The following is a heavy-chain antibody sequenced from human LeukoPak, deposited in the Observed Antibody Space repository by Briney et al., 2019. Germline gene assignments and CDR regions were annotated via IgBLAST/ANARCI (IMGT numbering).Heavy chain of an antibody. Sequence: GGSLRLSCAASGFTFSNYAMSWLRQAPGKGLEWVSAITGSGGNTYYADSVKGRFTISRDNSKNTVFLQMNSLRAEDTAVYYCAKWGDYDVLTGYYVSDYWGQGTLVTVSS. CDR3: AKWGDYDVLTGYYVSDY. D-gene: IGHD3-9*01. CDR1: GFTFSNYA. V-gene: IGHV3-23*01. CDR2: ITGSGGNT. J-gene: IGHJ4*02.